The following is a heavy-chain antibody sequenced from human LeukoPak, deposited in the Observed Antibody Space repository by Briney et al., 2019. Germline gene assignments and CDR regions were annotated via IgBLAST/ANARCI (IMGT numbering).Heavy chain of an antibody. CDR1: GFTFSNYA. V-gene: IGHV3-23*01. J-gene: IGHJ3*02. D-gene: IGHD1-26*01. CDR3: ARDRLDYGSYPNDAFDI. Sequence: PGGSLRLSCAASGFTFSNYAMSWVRQAPGKGLEWVSAIHGTDGRTWYPDSVKGRFTISRDNAKNSLYLQMNSLRAEDTAVYYCARDRLDYGSYPNDAFDIWGQGTMVTVSS. CDR2: IHGTDGRT.